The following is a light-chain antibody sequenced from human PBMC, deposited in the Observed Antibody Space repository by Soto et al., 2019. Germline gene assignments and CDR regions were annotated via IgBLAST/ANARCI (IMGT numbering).Light chain of an antibody. CDR1: TSDIG. CDR2: EVN. J-gene: IGLJ1*01. V-gene: IGLV2-23*02. CDR3: CSYAGTTTPFV. Sequence: LTQPASVSGSPGQSITISCAVTTSDIGVSRYQQHPGEAPKLMIFEVNKRPSGVSNRFSGSTSGNTASLTISGLQAEDEADYYCCSYAGTTTPFVFGAGTKVPVL.